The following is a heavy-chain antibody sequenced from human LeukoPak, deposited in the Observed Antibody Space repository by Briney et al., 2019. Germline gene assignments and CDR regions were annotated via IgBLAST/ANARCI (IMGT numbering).Heavy chain of an antibody. V-gene: IGHV3-21*01. D-gene: IGHD7-27*01. CDR3: ARGDPGAFDY. J-gene: IGHJ4*02. Sequence: GGSLRLSCAASGFPFSGHNTISVRQAPGEGPEWLSFISTDSKYIYYADSVKGRFTISRDNGKNSLFLQMNSLRVEDTAVYCCARGDPGAFDYWGQGTLVTVSS. CDR1: GFPFSGHN. CDR2: ISTDSKYI.